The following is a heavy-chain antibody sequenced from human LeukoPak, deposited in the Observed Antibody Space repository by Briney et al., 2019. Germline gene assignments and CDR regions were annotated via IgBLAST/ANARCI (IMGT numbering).Heavy chain of an antibody. V-gene: IGHV3-21*01. CDR3: ARARGNFIVDY. Sequence: PGGSLRLSCAASGFTFSSYWMSWVRQAPGKGLEWVSSISSSSSYIYYADSVKGRFTISRDNAKNSLYLQMNSLRAEDTAVYYCARARGNFIVDYWGQGTLVTVSS. CDR1: GFTFSSYW. J-gene: IGHJ4*02. CDR2: ISSSSSYI. D-gene: IGHD1-26*01.